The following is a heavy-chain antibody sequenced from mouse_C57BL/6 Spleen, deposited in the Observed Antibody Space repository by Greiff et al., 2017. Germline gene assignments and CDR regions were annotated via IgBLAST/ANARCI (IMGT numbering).Heavy chain of an antibody. Sequence: EVNLVESGGGLVQPGGSLKLSCAASGFTFSDYYMYWVRQTPEKRLEWVAYISNGGGSTYYPDTVKGRFTISRDNAKNTLYLQMSRLKSEDTAMYYCARRAVVARYFDVWGTGTTVTVSS. CDR2: ISNGGGST. D-gene: IGHD1-1*01. V-gene: IGHV5-12*01. J-gene: IGHJ1*03. CDR1: GFTFSDYY. CDR3: ARRAVVARYFDV.